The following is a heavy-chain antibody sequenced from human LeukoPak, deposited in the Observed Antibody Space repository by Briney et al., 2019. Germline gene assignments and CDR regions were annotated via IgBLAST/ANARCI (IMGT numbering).Heavy chain of an antibody. V-gene: IGHV1-24*01. J-gene: IGHJ4*02. CDR2: LNREDDEA. Sequence: GASVKVSCMVSGNTLTDFSMHWVRQAPGKGLEWMGGLNREDDEAIYAPHFQGRVSVTEDTSTDTAYMELSNLRSEDTAAYYCATLDSYYDNSGRPLLPDWGQGTLVTVSS. D-gene: IGHD3-22*01. CDR3: ATLDSYYDNSGRPLLPD. CDR1: GNTLTDFS.